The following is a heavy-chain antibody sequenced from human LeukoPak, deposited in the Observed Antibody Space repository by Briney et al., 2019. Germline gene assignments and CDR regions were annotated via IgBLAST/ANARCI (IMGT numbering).Heavy chain of an antibody. D-gene: IGHD6-19*01. CDR1: GGSISSYY. V-gene: IGHV4-59*01. Sequence: SETLSLTCTVSGGSISSYYWSWLRQPPGKGLEWVGYMYRTGSTNYNPSLKSRLTITPDTSKHQFSLRLTSVTAADTAVYYCAREGTYGWYNWFDPWGQGTLVTVSS. CDR3: AREGTYGWYNWFDP. CDR2: MYRTGST. J-gene: IGHJ5*02.